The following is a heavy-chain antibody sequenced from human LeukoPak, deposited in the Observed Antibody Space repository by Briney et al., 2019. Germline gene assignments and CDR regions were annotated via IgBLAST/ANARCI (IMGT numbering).Heavy chain of an antibody. D-gene: IGHD3-10*01. CDR1: GFTFNYYW. V-gene: IGHV3-7*01. J-gene: IGHJ4*02. CDR2: IQQDGSEK. Sequence: PGGSLRLSCAASGFTFNYYWLTWVRQAPGKGLEWVANIQQDGSEKYNVDSVKGRFIISRDNAKNSLYLQMNSLRAEDTAVYYCARVRKLRTRGVMDPLDYWGQGTLVTVSS. CDR3: ARVRKLRTRGVMDPLDY.